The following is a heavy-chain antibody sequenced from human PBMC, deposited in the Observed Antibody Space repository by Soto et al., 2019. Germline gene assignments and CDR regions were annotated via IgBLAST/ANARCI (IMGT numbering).Heavy chain of an antibody. D-gene: IGHD6-6*01. CDR3: ARDSLKPFSSSSSFYYYGMDV. CDR1: GGTFSSYA. J-gene: IGHJ6*02. Sequence: SVKVSCKASGGTFSSYAISWVRQAPGQGLEWMGGIIPIFGTANYAQKSQGRVTITADESTSTAYMELSSLRSEDTAVYYCARDSLKPFSSSSSFYYYGMDVWGQGTTVTVSS. V-gene: IGHV1-69*13. CDR2: IIPIFGTA.